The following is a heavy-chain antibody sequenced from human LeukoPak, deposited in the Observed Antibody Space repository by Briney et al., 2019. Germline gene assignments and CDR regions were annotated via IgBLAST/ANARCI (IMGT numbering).Heavy chain of an antibody. CDR3: AGGGITGTGDYYYYYYMDV. D-gene: IGHD1-20*01. Sequence: ASVKVSCKASGYTFTSYGISWVRQAPGQGLEWMGWISAYNGNTNYAQKLQGRVTMTTDTSTRTPYMELRSLRSEDTAVYYCAGGGITGTGDYYYYYYMDVWGKGTTVTVSS. J-gene: IGHJ6*03. V-gene: IGHV1-18*01. CDR2: ISAYNGNT. CDR1: GYTFTSYG.